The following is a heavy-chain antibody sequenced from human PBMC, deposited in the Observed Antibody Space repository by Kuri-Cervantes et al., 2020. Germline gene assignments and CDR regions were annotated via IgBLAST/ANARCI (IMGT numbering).Heavy chain of an antibody. V-gene: IGHV4-4*07. CDR1: GGSISSYY. D-gene: IGHD2/OR15-2a*01. Sequence: ESLKISCTVSGGSISSYYWSWIRQPAGRGLEWIGRIYTSGSTNYKASLKSRVTISVDKSKNQVSLKLSSVTAADTAVYYCASFYCWGRGTLVTVSS. J-gene: IGHJ4*02. CDR2: IYTSGST. CDR3: ASFYC.